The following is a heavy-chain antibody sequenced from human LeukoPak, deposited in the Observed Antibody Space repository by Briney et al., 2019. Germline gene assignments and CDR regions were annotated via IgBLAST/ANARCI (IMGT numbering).Heavy chain of an antibody. Sequence: GGSLRLSCAGSGFTFTSYSMNWVRQAPGKGLEWVSSISSSSTYISYADSMKGRFTISRDNAKNSLYLQMDSLRAEDTAVYYCAKGYSYGYSVDYWGQGTLVTVSS. J-gene: IGHJ4*02. V-gene: IGHV3-21*01. CDR1: GFTFTSYS. D-gene: IGHD5-18*01. CDR3: AKGYSYGYSVDY. CDR2: ISSSSTYI.